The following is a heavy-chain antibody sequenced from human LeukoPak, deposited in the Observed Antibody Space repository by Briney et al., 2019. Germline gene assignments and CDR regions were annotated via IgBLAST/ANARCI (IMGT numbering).Heavy chain of an antibody. CDR2: ISAYNGNT. J-gene: IGHJ6*02. CDR3: ARARYCSSTSCYDYYYYGMDV. Sequence: ASVKVSCKASGYTFTSYGISWVRQAPGQGLEWMGWISAYNGNTNYARKLQGRVTMTTDTSTSTAYMELRSLRSDDTAVYYCARARYCSSTSCYDYYYYGMDVWGQGTTVTVSS. CDR1: GYTFTSYG. D-gene: IGHD2-2*01. V-gene: IGHV1-18*01.